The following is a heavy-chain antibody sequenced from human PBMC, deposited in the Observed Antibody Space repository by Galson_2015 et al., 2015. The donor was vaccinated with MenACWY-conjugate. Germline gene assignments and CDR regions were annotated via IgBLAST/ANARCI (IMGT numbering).Heavy chain of an antibody. D-gene: IGHD2-21*02. CDR1: GFTFSSYG. Sequence: SLRLSCAASGFTFSSYGMHWVRQAPGKGLEWVAVISYDGSNKYYADSVKGRFTISRDNSKNTLYLQVNSLRAEDTAVYYCAKGGLKGYCGGDCYSDYWGQGTLVTVSS. CDR3: AKGGLKGYCGGDCYSDY. J-gene: IGHJ4*02. CDR2: ISYDGSNK. V-gene: IGHV3-30*18.